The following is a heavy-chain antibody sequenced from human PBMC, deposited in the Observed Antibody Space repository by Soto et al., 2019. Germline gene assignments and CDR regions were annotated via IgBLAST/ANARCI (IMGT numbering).Heavy chain of an antibody. Sequence: GGSLRLSSAASGFTFSSYGMHWVRQAPGKGLEWVAVISYDGSNKYYADSVKGRFTISRDNSKNTLYLQMNSLRAEDTAVYYCSKNNYYGSGSYYTGRYYFDYWGKGTLVTVSS. CDR3: SKNNYYGSGSYYTGRYYFDY. CDR2: ISYDGSNK. CDR1: GFTFSSYG. D-gene: IGHD3-10*01. J-gene: IGHJ4*02. V-gene: IGHV3-30*18.